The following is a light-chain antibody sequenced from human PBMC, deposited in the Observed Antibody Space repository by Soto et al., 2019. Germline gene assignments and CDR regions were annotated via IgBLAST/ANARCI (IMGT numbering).Light chain of an antibody. Sequence: QSVLTKIVSVSRCPVQGSRIFSKKNSSDVGGYNFVSWYQQHPGEAPKLIIHEVTNRPSGVSDRFSGSKSGNTASLTISGLQAHDEADYYCSSHTAYNTRVFGSGTKVTVL. CDR2: EVT. J-gene: IGLJ1*01. V-gene: IGLV2-14*01. CDR3: SSHTAYNTRV. CDR1: SSDVGGYNF.